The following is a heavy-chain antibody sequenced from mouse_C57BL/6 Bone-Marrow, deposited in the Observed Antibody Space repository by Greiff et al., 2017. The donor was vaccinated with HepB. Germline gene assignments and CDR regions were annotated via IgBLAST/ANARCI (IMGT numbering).Heavy chain of an antibody. J-gene: IGHJ2*01. CDR2: IDPETGGT. CDR1: GYTFTDYE. D-gene: IGHD1-1*01. CDR3: TRGGRTTEVAHVY. V-gene: IGHV1-15*01. Sequence: VKLQQSGAELVRPGASVTLSCKASGYTFTDYEMHWVKQTPVHGLEWIGAIDPETGGTAYNQKFKGKAILTADKSSSTAYMELRSLTSEDSAVYYCTRGGRTTEVAHVYGGQGNTLTVSS.